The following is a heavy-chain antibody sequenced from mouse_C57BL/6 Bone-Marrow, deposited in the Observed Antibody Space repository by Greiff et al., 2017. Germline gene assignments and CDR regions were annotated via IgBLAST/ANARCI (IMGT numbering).Heavy chain of an antibody. CDR1: GYSFTGYY. CDR3: AGYYYGMAMDD. D-gene: IGHD1-1*01. J-gene: IGHJ4*01. CDR2: INPSTGGT. Sequence: EVQLQQSGPELVKPGASVKISCKASGYSFTGYYMNWVKQSPEKSLEWIGEINPSTGGTTYNQKFKAKDTLTVDKSSSTAYMQLKSLTSEDSAVYYCAGYYYGMAMDDWGQGTSVTVSS. V-gene: IGHV1-42*01.